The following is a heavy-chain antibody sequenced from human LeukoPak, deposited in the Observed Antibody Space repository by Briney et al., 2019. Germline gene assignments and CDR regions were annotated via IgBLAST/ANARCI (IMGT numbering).Heavy chain of an antibody. Sequence: ASVKVSCKASGYTFTSYGMSWVRQAPGQRLEWMGWINAGNDNTKYTQKFQGRVTITRDTSASTAYMELNRLRSDDTAVYSCAIVGYGAGSIDDYWGQGTLVTVSS. D-gene: IGHD3-10*01. CDR1: GYTFTSYG. CDR3: AIVGYGAGSIDDY. CDR2: INAGNDNT. V-gene: IGHV1-3*01. J-gene: IGHJ4*02.